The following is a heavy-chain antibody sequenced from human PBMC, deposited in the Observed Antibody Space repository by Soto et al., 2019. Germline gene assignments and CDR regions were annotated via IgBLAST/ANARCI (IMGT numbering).Heavy chain of an antibody. CDR1: GYTFTSYG. CDR2: ISAYNGNT. J-gene: IGHJ6*02. Sequence: ASVKVSCKASGYTFTSYGISWVRQAPGQGLEWMGWISAYNGNTNYAQKLQGRVTMTTDTSTSTAYMELRSLRSDDTAVYYCARDLVVVAAATHVDYYYYGMDVWGQGTTVTVSS. D-gene: IGHD2-15*01. V-gene: IGHV1-18*01. CDR3: ARDLVVVAAATHVDYYYYGMDV.